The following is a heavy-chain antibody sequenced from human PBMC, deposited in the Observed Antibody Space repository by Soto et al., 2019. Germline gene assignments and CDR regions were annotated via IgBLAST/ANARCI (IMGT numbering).Heavy chain of an antibody. CDR3: ASYNWNYWFEH. D-gene: IGHD1-7*01. V-gene: IGHV4-61*08. Sequence: SETRFLTCTVSGDSVSSGDYYWSWIRHPPGKGLEWIGYIYYSVSTTYNPSLKSRVTISLDMSKNQFSLRLSSVTAADTAVYYCASYNWNYWFEHWGEGKMVTVSP. CDR2: IYYSVST. J-gene: IGHJ5*02. CDR1: GDSVSSGDYY.